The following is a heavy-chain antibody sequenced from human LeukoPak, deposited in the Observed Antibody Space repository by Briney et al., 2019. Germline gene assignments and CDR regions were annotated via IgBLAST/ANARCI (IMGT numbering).Heavy chain of an antibody. Sequence: SGGSLRLSCTASGFNFSGYAMSWVRQAPGKGLEWVSAISGSVGSTYYADSVKGRFTISRDNSKDTLYMQLNSPRAEDTAVYFCAKGQTTVMAFDVWGQGTMVSVSS. V-gene: IGHV3-23*01. CDR1: GFNFSGYA. CDR3: AKGQTTVMAFDV. CDR2: ISGSVGST. D-gene: IGHD4-17*01. J-gene: IGHJ3*01.